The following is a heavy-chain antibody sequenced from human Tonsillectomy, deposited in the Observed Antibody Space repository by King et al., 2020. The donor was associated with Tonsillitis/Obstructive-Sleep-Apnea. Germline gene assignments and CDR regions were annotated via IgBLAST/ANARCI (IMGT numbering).Heavy chain of an antibody. CDR3: ARAARFLEWSYAFDI. V-gene: IGHV4-59*01. J-gene: IGHJ3*02. Sequence: VQLQESGPGLVKPSETLSLTCTVSGGSISSYYWSWIRQPPGKGLEWIGYIYYSGSTNYNPSLKSRVTISVDTSKNQFSLKLSSGTAADTAVYYCARAARFLEWSYAFDIWGQGTMVTVSS. CDR1: GGSISSYY. CDR2: IYYSGST. D-gene: IGHD3-3*01.